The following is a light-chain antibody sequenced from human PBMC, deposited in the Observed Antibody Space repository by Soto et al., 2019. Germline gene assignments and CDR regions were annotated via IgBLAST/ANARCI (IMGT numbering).Light chain of an antibody. CDR3: HQYDDWPPGGT. CDR2: GAS. CDR1: QSIDTD. J-gene: IGKJ1*01. V-gene: IGKV3-15*01. Sequence: EKVMTQSPTTLSVSPGGRVTLSCRASQSIDTDLAWYQKKPGQAPRLLIYGASTRATDIPARFSGSGSGTEFTLTISSLQSEDSAVYYCHQYDDWPPGGTFGQGTKVEIK.